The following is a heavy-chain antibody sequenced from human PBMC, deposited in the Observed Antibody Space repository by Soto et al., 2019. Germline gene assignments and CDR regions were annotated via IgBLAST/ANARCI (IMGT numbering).Heavy chain of an antibody. D-gene: IGHD6-6*01. V-gene: IGHV3-7*03. Sequence: AGGSLRLSCAASGFTFSSYWMSWVRQAPGKGLEWVANIKQDGSEKYYVDSVKGRFTISRDNAKNSLCLQMNSLRAEDTAVYYCARVTGGSARPAAPDYWGQGTLVTVSS. J-gene: IGHJ4*02. CDR1: GFTFSSYW. CDR3: ARVTGGSARPAAPDY. CDR2: IKQDGSEK.